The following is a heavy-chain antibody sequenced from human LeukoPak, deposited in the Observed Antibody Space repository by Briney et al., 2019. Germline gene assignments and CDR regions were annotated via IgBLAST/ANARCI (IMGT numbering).Heavy chain of an antibody. Sequence: GASVKVSCKASGYTFTDYYIHWVRQAPGQGLEWMGWINPDSGGTKYAQRFQGRVTMTRDTSISTAYMVLSTSRSDDTAVYYCARDRLAAAGTGGWGQGTLVIVSS. CDR1: GYTFTDYY. CDR3: ARDRLAAAGTGG. CDR2: INPDSGGT. V-gene: IGHV1-2*02. D-gene: IGHD6-13*01. J-gene: IGHJ4*02.